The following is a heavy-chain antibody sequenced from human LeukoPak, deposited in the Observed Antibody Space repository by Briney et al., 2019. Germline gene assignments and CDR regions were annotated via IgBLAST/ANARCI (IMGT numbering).Heavy chain of an antibody. V-gene: IGHV4-31*03. CDR1: GGSISSGGYY. CDR3: ARGDDSSGYYYSDFSDY. CDR2: IYYSGST. J-gene: IGHJ4*02. D-gene: IGHD3-22*01. Sequence: SETLSLTCTVSGGSISSGGYYWSWIRQHPGKGLEWIGYIYYSGSTYYNPSLKSRVTISVDTSKNQFSLKLSSVTAADTAVYYCARGDDSSGYYYSDFSDYWGQGTLVTVSS.